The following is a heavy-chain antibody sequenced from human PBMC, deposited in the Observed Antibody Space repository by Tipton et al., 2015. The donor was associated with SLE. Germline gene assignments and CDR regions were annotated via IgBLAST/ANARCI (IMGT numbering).Heavy chain of an antibody. D-gene: IGHD3-22*01. V-gene: IGHV3-53*01. CDR1: GFTFNTYS. J-gene: IGHJ5*02. CDR3: AKDQPSMIVVVINWFDP. CDR2: IYSGGST. Sequence: SLRLSCAASGFTFNTYSMNWVRQAPGKGLEWVSVIYSGGSTYYADSVKGRFTISRDNSKNTLYLQMNSLRAEDTAVYYCAKDQPSMIVVVINWFDPWGQGTLVTVSS.